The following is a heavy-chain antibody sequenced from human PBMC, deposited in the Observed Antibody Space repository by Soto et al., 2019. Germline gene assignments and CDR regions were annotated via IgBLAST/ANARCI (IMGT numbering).Heavy chain of an antibody. CDR3: AAWAEGATEVH. CDR2: IWHDASKQ. Sequence: PGGSLRLSCEASGFSFSVYGMHWVRQAPGKGLEWAAVIWHDASKQFYAGSVEGRFTISRDNSKATLYLQMNSLRAEDTAVYYCAAWAEGATEVHWGQGTLVTVSS. D-gene: IGHD2-15*01. J-gene: IGHJ4*02. V-gene: IGHV3-33*01. CDR1: GFSFSVYG.